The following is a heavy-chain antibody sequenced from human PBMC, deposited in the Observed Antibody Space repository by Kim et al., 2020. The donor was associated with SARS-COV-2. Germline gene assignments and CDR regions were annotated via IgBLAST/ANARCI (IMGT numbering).Heavy chain of an antibody. Sequence: GGSLRLSCAASGFTFDDYAMHWVRQAPGKGLEWVSGISWNSGSIGYADSVKGRFTISRDNAKNSLYLQMNSLRAEDTALYYCAKDIGEYSSSSGHGGYGMDVWGQGTTVTVSS. CDR3: AKDIGEYSSSSGHGGYGMDV. V-gene: IGHV3-9*01. CDR2: ISWNSGSI. J-gene: IGHJ6*02. CDR1: GFTFDDYA. D-gene: IGHD6-6*01.